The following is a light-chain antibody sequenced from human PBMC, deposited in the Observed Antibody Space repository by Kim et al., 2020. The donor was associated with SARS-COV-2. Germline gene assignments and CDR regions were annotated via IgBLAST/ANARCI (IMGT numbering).Light chain of an antibody. CDR1: KLGEKY. J-gene: IGLJ2*01. V-gene: IGLV3-1*01. CDR2: ENS. Sequence: SYELTQPPSVSVSPGQTASITCSGDKLGEKYACWYQQKPGQSPVLVMYENSDRPSGIPERFSGSNSGNTATLTISGTQAMDEADYYCQAWDSRTVVFGGVTQLTVL. CDR3: QAWDSRTVV.